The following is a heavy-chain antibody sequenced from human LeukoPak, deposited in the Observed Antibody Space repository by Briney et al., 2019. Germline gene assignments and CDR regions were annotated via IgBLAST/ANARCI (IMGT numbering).Heavy chain of an antibody. V-gene: IGHV3-48*04. Sequence: GGSLRLSCAASGFTFSSYAMSWVRQAPGKGLEWISYIGISSGNTKYADSVKGRFTVSGDNARNSLYLQMNSLRVEDTAVYYCARDHNYAFDNWGQGTLVTVSS. CDR1: GFTFSSYA. D-gene: IGHD1-1*01. CDR2: IGISSGNT. CDR3: ARDHNYAFDN. J-gene: IGHJ4*02.